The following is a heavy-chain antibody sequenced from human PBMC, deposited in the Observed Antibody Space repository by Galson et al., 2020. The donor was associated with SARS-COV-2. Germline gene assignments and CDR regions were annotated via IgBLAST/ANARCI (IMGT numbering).Heavy chain of an antibody. D-gene: IGHD6-13*01. J-gene: IGHJ6*02. CDR1: GFTFSSYS. CDR2: ISSSSSYI. Sequence: GGSLRLSCAASGFTFSSYSMNWVRQAPGKGLEWVSSISSSSSYIYYADSVKGRFTISRDNAKNSLYLQMNSLRAEDTAVYYCASHPVIPSIAAAVFPFRDQLRDYYYYGMDVWGQGTTVTVSS. CDR3: ASHPVIPSIAAAVFPFRDQLRDYYYYGMDV. V-gene: IGHV3-21*01.